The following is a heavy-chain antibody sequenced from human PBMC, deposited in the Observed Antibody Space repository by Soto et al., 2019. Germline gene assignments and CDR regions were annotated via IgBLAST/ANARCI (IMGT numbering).Heavy chain of an antibody. D-gene: IGHD4-17*01. CDR2: ISAYNGNT. Sequence: AASVKVSCKASGYTLTSYGISWVRQAPGQGLEWMGWISAYNGNTNYAQKLQGRVTMTTDTSTSTAYMELRSLRSDDTAVYYCARDDFGYGDPYYFDYWGQGTLVTVSS. CDR1: GYTLTSYG. V-gene: IGHV1-18*01. CDR3: ARDDFGYGDPYYFDY. J-gene: IGHJ4*02.